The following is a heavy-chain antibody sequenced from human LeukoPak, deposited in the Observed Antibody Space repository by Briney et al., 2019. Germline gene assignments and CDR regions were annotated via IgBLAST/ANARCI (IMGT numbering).Heavy chain of an antibody. V-gene: IGHV4-30-4*01. Sequence: SETLSLTCTVSGGSISSGDYYWSWIRQPPGKGLEWIGYIYYSGSTYYNPSLKSRVTISVDTSKNQFSLKLSSVTAADTAVYYCARGNPPRGDYWAREPWSPSPQ. CDR3: ARGNPPRGDY. J-gene: IGHJ4*02. CDR2: IYYSGST. CDR1: GGSISSGDYY. D-gene: IGHD1-14*01.